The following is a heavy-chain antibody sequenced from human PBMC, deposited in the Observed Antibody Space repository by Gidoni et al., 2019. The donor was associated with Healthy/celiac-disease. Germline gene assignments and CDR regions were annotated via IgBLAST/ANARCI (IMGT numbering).Heavy chain of an antibody. D-gene: IGHD2-2*02. CDR1: GGTFSSYA. J-gene: IGHJ6*02. CDR3: ASLPEAPAAIGDYYYYGMDV. Sequence: QVQLVQSGAEVKKPGSSVKVSCKASGGTFSSYAISWVRQAPGQGLEWMGGIIPIFGTANYAQKFQGRVTITADESTSTAYMELSSLRSEDTAVYYCASLPEAPAAIGDYYYYGMDVWGQGTTVTVSS. CDR2: IIPIFGTA. V-gene: IGHV1-69*01.